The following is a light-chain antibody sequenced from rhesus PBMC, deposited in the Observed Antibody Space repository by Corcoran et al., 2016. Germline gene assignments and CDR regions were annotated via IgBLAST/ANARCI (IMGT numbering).Light chain of an antibody. Sequence: DIVMTQSPLSLSITPGQSASISCRSSQSLAHSNGNTYLSWYQQKAGQPPRRLIYQVSNRDSGVPDRFSGGGAGTEFKRQISRVEAEDVGVYYYGQGISVPLTFGGGTKVEIK. CDR2: QVS. J-gene: IGKJ4*01. V-gene: IGKV2-65*01. CDR1: QSLAHSNGNTY. CDR3: GQGISVPLT.